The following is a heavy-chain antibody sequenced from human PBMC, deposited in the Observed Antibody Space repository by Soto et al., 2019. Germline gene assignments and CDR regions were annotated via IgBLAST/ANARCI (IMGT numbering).Heavy chain of an antibody. J-gene: IGHJ4*02. CDR3: ARVPGTTRYWDY. CDR1: GFTFSAYA. CDR2: VSYNGATT. D-gene: IGHD3-10*01. V-gene: IGHV3-21*01. Sequence: GGSLRLSCAASGFTFSAYAMTWVRQAPGKGLEWVSTVSYNGATTYYADSVKGRFTISRDNAENSLYLQMNSLSVEDTAVYYCARVPGTTRYWDYWGQGILVTVSS.